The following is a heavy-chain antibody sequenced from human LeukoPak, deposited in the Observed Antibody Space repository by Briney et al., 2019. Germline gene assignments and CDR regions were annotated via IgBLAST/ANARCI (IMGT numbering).Heavy chain of an antibody. CDR3: ARDHYYGSGSYYLAHY. CDR2: IYTSGST. D-gene: IGHD3-10*01. CDR1: GGSFSGYY. Sequence: PSETLSLTCAVYGGSFSGYYWSWIRQPAGKGLEWIGRIYTSGSTNYNPSLKSRVTMSVDTSKNQFSLKLSSVTAADTAVYYCARDHYYGSGSYYLAHYWGQGTLVTVSS. J-gene: IGHJ4*02. V-gene: IGHV4-4*07.